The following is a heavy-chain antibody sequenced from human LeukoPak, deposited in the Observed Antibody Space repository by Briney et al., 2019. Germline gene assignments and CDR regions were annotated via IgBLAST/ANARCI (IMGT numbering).Heavy chain of an antibody. V-gene: IGHV3-23*01. CDR2: ISTTGGGT. D-gene: IGHD2-2*01. J-gene: IGHJ4*02. Sequence: GGSLRLSCAASGFTFSSYAMTWVRQAPGKGLEWVSAISTTGGGTYYADSVKGRFTISRDNSKNTLYLQMNSLRAEVTAVYSCAKDRGDCSSTSCYLSGWGQGTLVTVSS. CDR3: AKDRGDCSSTSCYLSG. CDR1: GFTFSSYA.